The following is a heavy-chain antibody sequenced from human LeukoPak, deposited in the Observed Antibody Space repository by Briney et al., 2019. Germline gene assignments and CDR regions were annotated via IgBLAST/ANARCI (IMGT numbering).Heavy chain of an antibody. CDR1: GFTFTGSW. CDR3: AKDSSRALDY. Sequence: GGSLRLSCTASGFTFTGSWMAWVRQAPGKGLEWVANIKEDGSVNQYVDSVKGRFTISRDNAKNSLYLQMNSLRAEDTAVYFCAKDSSRALDYWGQGALVTVSS. V-gene: IGHV3-7*01. CDR2: IKEDGSVN. J-gene: IGHJ4*02.